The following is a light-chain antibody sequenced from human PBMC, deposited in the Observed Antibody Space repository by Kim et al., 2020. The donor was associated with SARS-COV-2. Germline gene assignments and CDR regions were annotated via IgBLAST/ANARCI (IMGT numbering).Light chain of an antibody. CDR1: QSISNY. Sequence: ASVGGRGTITCRASQSISNYLAWYQHKPGKAPKLLIFAASTLLRGVPSRFAGTGSGADFTLTISNLQPEDFATYYCQQNYIVPLTFGGGTKVDIK. V-gene: IGKV1-39*01. CDR3: QQNYIVPLT. CDR2: AAS. J-gene: IGKJ4*01.